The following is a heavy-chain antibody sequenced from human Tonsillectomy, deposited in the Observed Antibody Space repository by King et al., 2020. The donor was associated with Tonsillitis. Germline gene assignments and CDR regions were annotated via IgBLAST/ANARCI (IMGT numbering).Heavy chain of an antibody. CDR2: ISGSGDST. CDR3: AKETSRSYGDY. V-gene: IGHV3-23*04. Sequence: VQLVESGGGLVQRGGSLRLSCAVSGFTFRTYAMSWVRQAPGKGLEWVSAISGSGDSTWYADSVKGRFTISRDNSKNTLYLQMNSLRAEDTAVYYCAKETSRSYGDYWGQGTLVIVSS. J-gene: IGHJ4*02. CDR1: GFTFRTYA. D-gene: IGHD1-26*01.